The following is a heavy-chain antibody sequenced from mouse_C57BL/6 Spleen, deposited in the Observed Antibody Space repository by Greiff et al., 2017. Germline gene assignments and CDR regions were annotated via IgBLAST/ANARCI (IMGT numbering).Heavy chain of an antibody. CDR2: IYPGDGDT. J-gene: IGHJ2*01. CDR3: AGGGSTYFDY. D-gene: IGHD1-1*01. V-gene: IGHV1-82*01. CDR1: GYAFSSSW. Sequence: QVQLKESGPELVKPGASVKISCKASGYAFSSSWMNWVKQRPGKGLEWIGRIYPGDGDTNYNGTFKGKATLTADKSSSTAYMQLSSLTSEDSEVYFCAGGGSTYFDYWGQGTTLTVSS.